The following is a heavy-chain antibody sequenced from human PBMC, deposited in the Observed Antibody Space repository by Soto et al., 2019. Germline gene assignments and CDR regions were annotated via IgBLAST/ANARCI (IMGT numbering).Heavy chain of an antibody. D-gene: IGHD2-15*01. CDR1: GYTFTDFV. V-gene: IGHV1-3*01. Sequence: QVQLVQSGAEVKKPGASVKVSGKASGYTFTDFVIHWVRQAPGQRLEWMGWINAGNGNTKYSQKFQGRVIFNRDTSASTAYLELSSLTSEDTAVYYCARDYPYCTGGSCLGYWGQGTLVIVSS. CDR3: ARDYPYCTGGSCLGY. J-gene: IGHJ4*02. CDR2: INAGNGNT.